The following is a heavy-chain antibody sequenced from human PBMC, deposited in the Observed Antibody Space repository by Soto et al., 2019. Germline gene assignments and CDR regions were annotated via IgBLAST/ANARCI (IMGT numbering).Heavy chain of an antibody. CDR1: GGSISSGGYY. D-gene: IGHD3-22*01. J-gene: IGHJ4*02. CDR2: ISNSGST. V-gene: IGHV4-31*03. CDR3: ARVSYDNTGSGYFDF. Sequence: QVQLQESGPGLVKPSQTLSLTCTVSGGSISSGGYYWSWIRQHPGKGLEWIGYISNSGSTNYNPSLKSRVTLSADTSKNQFSLNLSSVTAADTVVYYCARVSYDNTGSGYFDFWGQGTLVTVSP.